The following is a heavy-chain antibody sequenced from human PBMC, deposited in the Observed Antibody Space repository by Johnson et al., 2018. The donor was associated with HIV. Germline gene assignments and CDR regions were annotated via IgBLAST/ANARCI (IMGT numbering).Heavy chain of an antibody. D-gene: IGHD3-22*01. V-gene: IGHV3-33*03. J-gene: IGHJ3*01. CDR1: SFTFSSYG. Sequence: QMQLVESGGGVVQPGGSLRLSCEASSFTFSSYGIHWVRQAPGRGLEWVAVLWNDGNNEYYSDSVQGRFSISTDQSKKTLFLQMNNLRAEDMGVYYCAKGLYYYDSSDYDVPEVWGQGTTVTVSS. CDR2: LWNDGNNE. CDR3: AKGLYYYDSSDYDVPEV.